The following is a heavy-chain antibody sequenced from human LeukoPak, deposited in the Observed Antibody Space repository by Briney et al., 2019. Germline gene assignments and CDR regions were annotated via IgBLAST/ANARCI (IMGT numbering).Heavy chain of an antibody. V-gene: IGHV3-74*01. CDR1: GFTFSSYW. J-gene: IGHJ2*01. CDR3: TREKSVVVPSSYYYFDV. D-gene: IGHD3-22*01. CDR2: ISSDGSST. Sequence: GGSLRLSCAASGFTFSSYWMHWVRQAPGKGLVWVSRISSDGSSTNYADSVKGRFTISRDNSKNTLYLQMDSLRVEDTAMYFCTREKSVVVPSSYYYFDVWGRGTLVTVAS.